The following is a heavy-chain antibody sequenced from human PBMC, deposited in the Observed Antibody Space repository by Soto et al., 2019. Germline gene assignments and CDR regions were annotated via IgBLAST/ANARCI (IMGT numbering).Heavy chain of an antibody. V-gene: IGHV4-59*01. CDR2: IYYGGST. Sequence: PSETLSVTCTVAGASISSDYWSWIRQPPGKGLEWIGYIYYGGSTHSNPSLKSRVIISLDTSKNQFSLKLSSVTAADTAVYYCAREDYDILTGYYSRLAYWGQGTLVTVS. J-gene: IGHJ4*02. CDR1: GASISSDY. CDR3: AREDYDILTGYYSRLAY. D-gene: IGHD3-9*01.